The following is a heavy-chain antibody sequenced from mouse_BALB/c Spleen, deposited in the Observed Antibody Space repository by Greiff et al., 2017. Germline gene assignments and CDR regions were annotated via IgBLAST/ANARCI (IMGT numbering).Heavy chain of an antibody. CDR1: GYSITSDYA. J-gene: IGHJ4*01. V-gene: IGHV3-2*02. CDR3: ARYEDYDNYAMDY. Sequence: DVQLQESGPGLVKPSQSLSLTCTVTGYSITSDYAWNWIRQFPGKKLEWMGYISYSGSTSYNPSLKSRISITRDTSKNQFFLQLNSVTTEDTATYYCARYEDYDNYAMDYWGQGTSVTVSS. CDR2: ISYSGST. D-gene: IGHD2-4*01.